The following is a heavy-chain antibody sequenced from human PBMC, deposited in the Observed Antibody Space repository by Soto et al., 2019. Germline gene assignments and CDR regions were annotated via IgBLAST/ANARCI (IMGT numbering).Heavy chain of an antibody. CDR3: ARGGITMVRGALRYFDY. CDR2: VTAGNGNT. V-gene: IGHV1-3*01. D-gene: IGHD3-10*01. J-gene: IGHJ4*02. CDR1: GYTFTSYA. Sequence: QVQLVQSGAEVKKPGASVKVSCKASGYTFTSYAMHWVRQAPGQRLEWMGWVTAGNGNTKYSQKFQGRVTITRDTSASTAYMELSSLRSEDTAVYYCARGGITMVRGALRYFDYWGQGTLVTVSS.